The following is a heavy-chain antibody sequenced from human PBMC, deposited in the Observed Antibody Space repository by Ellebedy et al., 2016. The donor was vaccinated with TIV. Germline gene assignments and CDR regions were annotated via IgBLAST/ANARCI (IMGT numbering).Heavy chain of an antibody. Sequence: GGSLRLXXAASGFTFSISGMTWVRQAPGKGLEWVATIASSGREAYYADPAKGRFTISRDNVMNSVYLQLNSLSVEDTAVYYCTRDGREWSRDYWGQGTLVTVSS. CDR2: IASSGREA. V-gene: IGHV3-21*06. CDR1: GFTFSISG. D-gene: IGHD3-3*01. J-gene: IGHJ4*02. CDR3: TRDGREWSRDY.